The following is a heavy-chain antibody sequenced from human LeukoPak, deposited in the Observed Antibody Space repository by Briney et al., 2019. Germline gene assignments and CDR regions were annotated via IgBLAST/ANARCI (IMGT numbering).Heavy chain of an antibody. CDR3: ARGGGNSYAPVDY. CDR1: GFTFITYW. J-gene: IGHJ4*02. D-gene: IGHD5-18*01. V-gene: IGHV3-74*01. Sequence: GGSLRLSCAASGFTFITYWMHWARQVPGKGLVWVSRINSNGNTTPYADSVRGRFTISRDNAKNTLFLQMNSLRAEDTAVYYCARGGGNSYAPVDYWGQGTLVTVSS. CDR2: INSNGNTT.